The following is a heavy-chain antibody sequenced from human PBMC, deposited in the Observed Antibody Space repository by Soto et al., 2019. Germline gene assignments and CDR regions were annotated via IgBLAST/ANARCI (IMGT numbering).Heavy chain of an antibody. CDR2: IYTSGST. V-gene: IGHV4-4*07. J-gene: IGHJ6*02. CDR1: GGSISSYY. CDR3: ARQLDCGGDCYLLYYYGMDV. D-gene: IGHD2-21*02. Sequence: QVQLQESGPGLVKPSETLSLTCTVSGGSISSYYWSWIRQPAGKGLEWIGRIYTSGSTNYNPSLKSRVTMSVDTSKNQFSLKLSSVTAADTAVYYCARQLDCGGDCYLLYYYGMDVWGQGTTVTVSS.